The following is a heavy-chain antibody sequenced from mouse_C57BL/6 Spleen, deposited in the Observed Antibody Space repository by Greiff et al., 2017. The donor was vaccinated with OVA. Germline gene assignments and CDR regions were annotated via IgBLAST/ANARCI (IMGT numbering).Heavy chain of an antibody. Sequence: QVQLQQPGAELVKPGASVKLSCKASGYTFPSYWMHWVKQRPGQGLEWIGMIHPNSGSTNYNEKFKSKATLTVDKSSSTAYMQLSSLTSEDSAVYYCARSNWDVYYFDYWGQGTTLTVSS. CDR3: ARSNWDVYYFDY. CDR2: IHPNSGST. CDR1: GYTFPSYW. D-gene: IGHD4-1*01. V-gene: IGHV1-64*01. J-gene: IGHJ2*01.